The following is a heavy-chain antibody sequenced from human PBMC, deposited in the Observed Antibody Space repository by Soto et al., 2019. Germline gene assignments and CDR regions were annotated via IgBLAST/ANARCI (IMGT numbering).Heavy chain of an antibody. D-gene: IGHD6-6*01. J-gene: IGHJ4*02. CDR2: ISSSGSTI. CDR3: ARDMAARLFGY. V-gene: IGHV3-48*03. Sequence: PGGSLRLSCAASGFTFSSYEMNWVRQAPGKGLEWVSYISSSGSTIYYADSVKGRFTISRDNAKNSLYLQMNSLRAEDTAVYYCARDMAARLFGYWGQGTQVTVSS. CDR1: GFTFSSYE.